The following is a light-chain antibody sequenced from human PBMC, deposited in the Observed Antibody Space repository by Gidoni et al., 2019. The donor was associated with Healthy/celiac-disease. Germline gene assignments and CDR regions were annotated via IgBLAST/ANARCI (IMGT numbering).Light chain of an antibody. CDR2: SNN. CDR1: SSNIGSNT. V-gene: IGLV1-44*01. J-gene: IGLJ1*01. Sequence: SVLPQPPSASGTPGQRVTISCSVSSSNIGSNTVNWYQQLQGTAPKLLIYSNNQRPSGVPDRFSGSKSGTSASLAISGLQSEDEADYYCAAWDDSLNGYVFGTGTKVTVL. CDR3: AAWDDSLNGYV.